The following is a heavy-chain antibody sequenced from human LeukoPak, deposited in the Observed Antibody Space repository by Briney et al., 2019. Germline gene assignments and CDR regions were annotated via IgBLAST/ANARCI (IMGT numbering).Heavy chain of an antibody. CDR1: GYTFTSYD. V-gene: IGHV1-69*04. D-gene: IGHD1-26*01. CDR3: ARDLIEVGATGVLSI. Sequence: SVKVSCKASGYTFTSYDINWVRQAPGQGLEWMGRIIPILGIANYAQKFQGRVTITADKSTSTAYMELSSLRSEDTAVYYCARDLIEVGATGVLSIWGQGTLVTVSS. CDR2: IIPILGIA. J-gene: IGHJ4*02.